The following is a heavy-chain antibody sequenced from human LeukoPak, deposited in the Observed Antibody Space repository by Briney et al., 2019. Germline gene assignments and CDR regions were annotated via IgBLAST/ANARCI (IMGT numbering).Heavy chain of an antibody. CDR3: ARPRLRDYRYFDL. CDR1: EYSFTSYW. CDR2: IYPGDSDI. V-gene: IGHV5-51*01. D-gene: IGHD6-25*01. J-gene: IGHJ2*01. Sequence: GESLKISCRGSEYSFTSYWIAWVRQMPGKGLEWMGIIYPGDSDIRYSPSFQGQVTISADKSISTAYLQWSSLRASDTAMYYCARPRLRDYRYFDLWGRGTLVTVSS.